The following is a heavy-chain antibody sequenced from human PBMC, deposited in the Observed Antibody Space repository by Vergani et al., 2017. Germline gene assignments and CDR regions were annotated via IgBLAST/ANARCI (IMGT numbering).Heavy chain of an antibody. CDR3: ARGAVYCSSTNCPLTLRHYYYYIDV. CDR2: MWYDGSNK. V-gene: IGHV3-33*01. J-gene: IGHJ6*03. CDR1: GFTFSSYG. Sequence: QVQLVESGGGVVQPGRSLRLSCAASGFTFSSYGLHWVRQAPGKGFEWVAVMWYDGSNKYYADSVKGRFTISRDSSKNTLYLQMNGLRAEDTAVYYCARGAVYCSSTNCPLTLRHYYYYIDVWGKGTTVTVSS. D-gene: IGHD2-2*01.